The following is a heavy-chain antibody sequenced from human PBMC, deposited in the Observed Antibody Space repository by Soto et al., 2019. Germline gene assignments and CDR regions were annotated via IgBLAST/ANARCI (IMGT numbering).Heavy chain of an antibody. Sequence: TGGSLRLSCAASGFNFTNFAMNWVRQAPGKGLEWVSVISGTGDTTYNADSVKGRFTISRDNSMNTAFLQMNSLRAEDTALYYCAKGYCSSTSCCFDYWGQGTLVTVSS. V-gene: IGHV3-23*01. CDR2: ISGTGDTT. D-gene: IGHD2-2*01. CDR1: GFNFTNFA. J-gene: IGHJ4*02. CDR3: AKGYCSSTSCCFDY.